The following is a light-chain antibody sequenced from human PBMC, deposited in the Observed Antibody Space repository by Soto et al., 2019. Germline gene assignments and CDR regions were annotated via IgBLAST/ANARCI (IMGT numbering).Light chain of an antibody. CDR1: QTVLYSSNNKNY. CDR2: WAS. J-gene: IGKJ1*01. Sequence: DIVMTQSPDSLAVSLGERATIDCQSSQTVLYSSNNKNYLAWYQQKPGQPPKLLIYWASTRESGVPDRFSGSESGTDFTLTISSLQAEDVAVYYCQQFYSPPPTFGQGTKVEIK. V-gene: IGKV4-1*01. CDR3: QQFYSPPPT.